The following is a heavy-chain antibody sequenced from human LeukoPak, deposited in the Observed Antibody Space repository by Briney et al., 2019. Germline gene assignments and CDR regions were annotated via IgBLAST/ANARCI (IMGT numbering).Heavy chain of an antibody. D-gene: IGHD3-3*01. CDR3: ASWRGGGNWFDP. V-gene: IGHV1-69*01. CDR2: IIPIFGTA. CDR1: GGTFSSYA. J-gene: IGHJ5*02. Sequence: GASVKVSCKASGGTFSSYAISWVRQAPGQGLEWMGGIIPIFGTANYAQKFQGRVTITADESTSTAYMELSSLRSEDTAVYYCASWRGGGNWFDPWGQGTLVTVSS.